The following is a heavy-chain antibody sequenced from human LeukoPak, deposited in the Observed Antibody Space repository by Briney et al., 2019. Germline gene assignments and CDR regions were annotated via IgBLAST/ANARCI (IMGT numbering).Heavy chain of an antibody. J-gene: IGHJ5*02. Sequence: GGSLSLSCAASGFTFSTYSMNWVRQAPGKGLEWVANIKQDGSEEYYVDSVKGRFTISRDNAKNSLSLQMTSLRAEDTAVYYCARDREIWLPHNWFDPWGQGTLVTVSS. V-gene: IGHV3-7*01. CDR3: ARDREIWLPHNWFDP. D-gene: IGHD5-24*01. CDR1: GFTFSTYS. CDR2: IKQDGSEE.